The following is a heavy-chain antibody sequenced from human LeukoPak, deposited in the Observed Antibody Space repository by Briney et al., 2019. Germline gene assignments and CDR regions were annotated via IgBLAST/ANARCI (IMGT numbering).Heavy chain of an antibody. V-gene: IGHV4-59*08. CDR1: GGSITSYY. D-gene: IGHD1/OR15-1a*01. J-gene: IGHJ3*02. CDR3: ARQPSGTAAFDI. CDR2: IYYSGDT. Sequence: PSETLSLTCAVSGGSITSYYWSWIRQPPGQGLEWIAYIYYSGDTNYNPSFKGRVTISVDTSKNQFSLKLSSVAAADTAIYYCARQPSGTAAFDIWGQGTMVTVSS.